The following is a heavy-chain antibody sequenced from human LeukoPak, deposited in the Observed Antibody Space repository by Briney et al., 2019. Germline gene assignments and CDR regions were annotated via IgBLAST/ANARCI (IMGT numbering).Heavy chain of an antibody. CDR1: GFTFSGYS. CDR3: ARAYRGYYGSGSYYNDAFDI. CDR2: IGTAGDT. Sequence: PGGSLRLSCAASGFTFSGYSMNWVRQATGKGLEWVSAIGTAGDTYYPGSVKGRFTISRENAKNSLYLQMNSLRAGDTAVYYCARAYRGYYGSGSYYNDAFDIWGQGTMVTVSS. D-gene: IGHD3-10*01. J-gene: IGHJ3*02. V-gene: IGHV3-13*04.